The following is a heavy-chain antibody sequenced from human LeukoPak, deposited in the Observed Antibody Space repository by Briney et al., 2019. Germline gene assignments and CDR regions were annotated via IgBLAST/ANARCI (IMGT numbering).Heavy chain of an antibody. J-gene: IGHJ4*02. CDR3: VVYTGGYRSQF. CDR1: GFTFTNYA. CDR2: ISDRGDRQ. D-gene: IGHD5-24*01. V-gene: IGHV3-23*01. Sequence: GGSLRLSCAASGFTFTNYAMTWFGQAPGKGLEWVSAISDRGDRQYYADSVKGRFTISRDNSMNTLRLQMNSLSVEDTAVYYCVVYTGGYRSQFWGQGTLVTVSS.